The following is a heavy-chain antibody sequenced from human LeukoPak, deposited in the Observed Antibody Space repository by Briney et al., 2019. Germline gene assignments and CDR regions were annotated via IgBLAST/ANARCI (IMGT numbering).Heavy chain of an antibody. CDR1: GYSFTAYH. CDR3: TRDTLLDI. Sequence: ASVKVSCKASGYSFTAYHINWVRQAPGEGLEWMGWINPHTGDTKYAQKSQGRVSMTRDTSITTAYMELSRLRSDDTAMYFCTRDTLLDIWGQGTMVTVSS. CDR2: INPHTGDT. V-gene: IGHV1-2*02. D-gene: IGHD2-15*01. J-gene: IGHJ3*02.